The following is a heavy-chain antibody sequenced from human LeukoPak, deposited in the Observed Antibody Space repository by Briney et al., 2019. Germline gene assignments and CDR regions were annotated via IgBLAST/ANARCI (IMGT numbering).Heavy chain of an antibody. V-gene: IGHV4-34*01. J-gene: IGHJ4*02. CDR2: IYHGGNT. Sequence: SETLSLTCAVYGGSFSGYYWSWIRQPPGKGLEWIGYIYHGGNTYYNPSLKSRVTISLDRSKNQFSLRLSSVTAADTAVYYCARGTGEQQLVGTPFDYWGQGTLVTVSS. CDR3: ARGTGEQQLVGTPFDY. CDR1: GGSFSGYY. D-gene: IGHD6-13*01.